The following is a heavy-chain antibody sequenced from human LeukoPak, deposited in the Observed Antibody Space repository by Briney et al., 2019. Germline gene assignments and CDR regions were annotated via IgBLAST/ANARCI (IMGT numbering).Heavy chain of an antibody. CDR2: ISSSGNS. Sequence: PSETLSLTCTVSGGSIDSYYWSWIRQPPGKALEWIGYISSSGNSKYNPSLNSRVTISLDTSKNQFSLRLSSVTAAATAIYHCARDVGYCSSASCYVWFDPWGQGTLVTVSS. J-gene: IGHJ5*02. V-gene: IGHV4-59*01. CDR1: GGSIDSYY. D-gene: IGHD2-2*01. CDR3: ARDVGYCSSASCYVWFDP.